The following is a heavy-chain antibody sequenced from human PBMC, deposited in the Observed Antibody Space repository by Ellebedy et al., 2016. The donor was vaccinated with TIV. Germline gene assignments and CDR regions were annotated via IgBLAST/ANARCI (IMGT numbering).Heavy chain of an antibody. CDR1: GFTFNSYA. CDR3: AKGRGGGSDSSAPRYYFDY. Sequence: GESLKISCAASGFTFNSYAMSWVRQAPGKGLEWVSTISNTGSRTYYADSVGGRFIISRDNSKKTLYLQMNSLRAEDTAVYYCAKGRGGGSDSSAPRYYFDYWGLGTLVTVSS. J-gene: IGHJ4*02. D-gene: IGHD3-22*01. CDR2: ISNTGSRT. V-gene: IGHV3-23*01.